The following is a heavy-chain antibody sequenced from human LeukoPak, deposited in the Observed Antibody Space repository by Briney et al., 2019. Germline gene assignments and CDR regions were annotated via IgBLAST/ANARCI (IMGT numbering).Heavy chain of an antibody. Sequence: PSETLSLTCTVSGGSISSXXXXXIRQPPGKGLEWIGYISYSGSTNYNPSLKSRVNISVDTSKNQFSLKLSSVTAADTAVYYCARDDYGDYFDYWGQGTLVTVSS. CDR3: ARDDYGDYFDY. CDR2: ISYSGST. V-gene: IGHV4-59*08. CDR1: GGSISSXX. D-gene: IGHD4-17*01. J-gene: IGHJ4*02.